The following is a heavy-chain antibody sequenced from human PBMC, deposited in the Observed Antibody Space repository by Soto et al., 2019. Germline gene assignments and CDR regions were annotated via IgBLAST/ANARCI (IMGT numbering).Heavy chain of an antibody. D-gene: IGHD3-16*01. CDR1: GGSLSGYY. V-gene: IGHV4-59*01. CDR3: ARENWGNSNWFDP. Sequence: SETLSLTCAVYGGSLSGYYWSWIRQPPGKGLEWIGYIYDSGSTYYNPSLKSRVTLSVDTSKNQFSLKLRSVTAADTAVYYCARENWGNSNWFDPWGQGTLVTVSS. CDR2: IYDSGST. J-gene: IGHJ5*02.